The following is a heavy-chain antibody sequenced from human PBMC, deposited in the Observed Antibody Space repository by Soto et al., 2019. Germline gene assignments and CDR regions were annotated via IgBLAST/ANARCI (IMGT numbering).Heavy chain of an antibody. V-gene: IGHV3-48*03. D-gene: IGHD3-10*01. J-gene: IGHJ3*02. CDR2: ITNSGTGI. Sequence: EVQLVESGGGLVQPGGSLRLSCAASGFTFRSYAMNWVRQASGKGLEWVAYITNSGTGIYYADSVRGRFTISRDNAENSLWLQINGLRAEDTAVYYCVRDHLFAFDIWGQGTPVTVSS. CDR1: GFTFRSYA. CDR3: VRDHLFAFDI.